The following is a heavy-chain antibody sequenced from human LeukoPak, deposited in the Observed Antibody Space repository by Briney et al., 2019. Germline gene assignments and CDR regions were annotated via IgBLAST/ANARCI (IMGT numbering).Heavy chain of an antibody. V-gene: IGHV3-30*18. CDR1: GFTFSSYE. Sequence: GGSLRLSCAASGFTFSSYEMNWVRQAPGKGLEWVAVISTDGNNEYYANSVKGRFTISRDNSKNTVYLQMTSLRTEDTAVYYCAKDQIGWAPGYVSGPLDQWGQGALVTVSP. CDR3: AKDQIGWAPGYVSGPLDQ. J-gene: IGHJ4*02. D-gene: IGHD6-19*01. CDR2: ISTDGNNE.